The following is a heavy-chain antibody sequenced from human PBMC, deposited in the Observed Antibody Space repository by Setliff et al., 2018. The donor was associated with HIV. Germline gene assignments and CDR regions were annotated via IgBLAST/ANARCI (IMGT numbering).Heavy chain of an antibody. CDR1: GATIHYHY. CDR3: TRGPGGTVPKPLEAFDV. CDR2: VDYSGDT. D-gene: IGHD1-7*01. Sequence: SETLSLTCSISGATIHYHYWSWIRQPPGKGLEWIGYVDYSGDTEYNPSLQSRATISRDPSKSQVSLNLNSATAADMAVYYCTRGPGGTVPKPLEAFDVWGRGAVVTVSS. J-gene: IGHJ3*01. V-gene: IGHV4-59*11.